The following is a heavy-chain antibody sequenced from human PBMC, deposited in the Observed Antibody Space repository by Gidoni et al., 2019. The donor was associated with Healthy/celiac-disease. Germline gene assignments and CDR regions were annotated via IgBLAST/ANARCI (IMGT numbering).Heavy chain of an antibody. CDR3: ASAYSTPPRHGAYYYYGMDV. CDR2: IIPIFGTA. V-gene: IGHV1-69*01. J-gene: IGHJ6*02. Sequence: QVQLVQSGAEVKKPGSSVKVSCKASGGTFSSYAISWVRQAPGQGLEWMGGIIPIFGTANYAQKFQGRVTITADESTSTAYMELSSLRSEDTAVYYCASAYSTPPRHGAYYYYGMDVWGQGTTVTVSS. CDR1: GGTFSSYA. D-gene: IGHD6-13*01.